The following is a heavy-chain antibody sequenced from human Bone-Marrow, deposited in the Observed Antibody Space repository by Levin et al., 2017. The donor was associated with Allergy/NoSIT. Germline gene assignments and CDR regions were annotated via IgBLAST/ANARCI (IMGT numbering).Heavy chain of an antibody. Sequence: ASVKVSCKASGYTFTSYYMHWVRQAPGQGLEWMGIINPSGGSTSYAQKFQGRVTMTRDTSTSTVYMELSSLRSEDTAVYYCARDRATVTTLYYFDYWGQGTLVTVSS. CDR3: ARDRATVTTLYYFDY. CDR1: GYTFTSYY. CDR2: INPSGGST. J-gene: IGHJ4*02. D-gene: IGHD4-17*01. V-gene: IGHV1-46*01.